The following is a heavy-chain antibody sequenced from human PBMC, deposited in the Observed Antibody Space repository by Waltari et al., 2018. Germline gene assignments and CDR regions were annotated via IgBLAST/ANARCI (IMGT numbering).Heavy chain of an antibody. J-gene: IGHJ6*03. CDR3: ARDREATYNVYYDYMDV. Sequence: QVQLVQCGAEVTEPRASVKVPCTASGYTFTAHHIHWTRQAPGQGLEWMGWINPNTGDTNNAQKFEGRVTMTRDTSISTAYMELSRLSSDDTAMYYCARDREATYNVYYDYMDVWGQGTTVTVSS. CDR2: INPNTGDT. V-gene: IGHV1-2*02. D-gene: IGHD3-16*01. CDR1: GYTFTAHH.